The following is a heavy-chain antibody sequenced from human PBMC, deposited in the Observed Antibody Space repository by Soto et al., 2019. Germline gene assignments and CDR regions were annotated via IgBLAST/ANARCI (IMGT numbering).Heavy chain of an antibody. V-gene: IGHV3-30-3*01. CDR3: ARDLERRNDYNAMDV. J-gene: IGHJ6*02. Sequence: QVQLVESGGGVVQPGRSLRLSCAASGFTFSSYNMHWVRQAPGKGLEWMVVISYDGINKYYADSVKGRFTISRDNSKDTLYLQMNSLRAEDTAVYYCARDLERRNDYNAMDVWGQGTTVTVSS. CDR1: GFTFSSYN. D-gene: IGHD1-1*01. CDR2: ISYDGINK.